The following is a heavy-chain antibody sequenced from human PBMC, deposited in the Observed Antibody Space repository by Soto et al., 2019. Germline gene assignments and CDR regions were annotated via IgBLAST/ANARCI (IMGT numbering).Heavy chain of an antibody. CDR2: ISSSSSTI. CDR3: ARGLYYYDSSGYWGY. D-gene: IGHD3-22*01. V-gene: IGHV3-48*02. J-gene: IGHJ4*02. CDR1: GFTFSSYS. Sequence: EVQLVESGGGLVQPGGSLRLYWAASGFTFSSYSMNWVRQAPGKGLEWVSYISSSSSTIYYADSVKGRFTISRDNAKNSLYLQMNSLRDEDTAVYYCARGLYYYDSSGYWGYWGQGTLVTVSS.